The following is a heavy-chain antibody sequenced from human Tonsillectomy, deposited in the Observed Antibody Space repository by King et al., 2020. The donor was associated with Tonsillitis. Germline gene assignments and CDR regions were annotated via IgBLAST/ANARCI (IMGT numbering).Heavy chain of an antibody. V-gene: IGHV1-69*18. D-gene: IGHD5-24*01. J-gene: IGHJ4*02. CDR2: IIPLFGTT. CDR1: GGTFSNYV. Sequence: VQLVESGAEVKKPGSSVKVSCTASGGTFSNYVISWVRQAPGQGLEWMGTIIPLFGTTNYAQKFQDRVTITADESTSTTYMEMRSLRSEDTAFFYCATLGDGYNYDYWGQGTLVTVSS. CDR3: ATLGDGYNYDY.